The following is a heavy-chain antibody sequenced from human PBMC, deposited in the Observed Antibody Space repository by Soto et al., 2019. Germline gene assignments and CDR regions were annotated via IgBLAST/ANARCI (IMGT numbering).Heavy chain of an antibody. Sequence: EVQLLESGGGLVQPGGSLRLSCAASGFTFSTYAMSWVRQAPGKGLEWVSAISGSGGSTYYADSVKGRFTISRDNSKDTLYLQMNTLRPEDTAVYYCAKARGSSTPAPGSYWGKGTLVTVSS. CDR1: GFTFSTYA. CDR2: ISGSGGST. D-gene: IGHD2-2*01. V-gene: IGHV3-23*01. CDR3: AKARGSSTPAPGSY. J-gene: IGHJ4*02.